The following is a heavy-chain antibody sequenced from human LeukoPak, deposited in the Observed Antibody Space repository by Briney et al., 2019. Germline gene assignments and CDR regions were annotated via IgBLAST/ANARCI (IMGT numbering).Heavy chain of an antibody. J-gene: IGHJ5*02. Sequence: ASVKVSCKASGYTFSGYYMHWVRQAPGQGLEWMGWINPNSGGTKYAQKFQGRVTMTRDTSISTAYMELSRLRSDDTAGYYCAREAETTLNWFDPWGQGTLVTVSS. CDR2: INPNSGGT. D-gene: IGHD1-1*01. CDR1: GYTFSGYY. V-gene: IGHV1-2*02. CDR3: AREAETTLNWFDP.